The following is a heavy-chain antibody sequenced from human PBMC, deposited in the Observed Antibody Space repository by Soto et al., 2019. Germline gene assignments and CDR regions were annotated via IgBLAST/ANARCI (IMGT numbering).Heavy chain of an antibody. V-gene: IGHV1-58*01. Sequence: SVKVSCKASGLTFTSSAVQWVRQARGQRLEWIGWIVVGSGNTNYAQKFQERVTITRDMSTSTAYMELSSLRSEDTAVYYCAAASVSETRYYYYGMDVWGQGTTVTVSS. CDR3: AAASVSETRYYYYGMDV. J-gene: IGHJ6*02. D-gene: IGHD3-10*01. CDR1: GLTFTSSA. CDR2: IVVGSGNT.